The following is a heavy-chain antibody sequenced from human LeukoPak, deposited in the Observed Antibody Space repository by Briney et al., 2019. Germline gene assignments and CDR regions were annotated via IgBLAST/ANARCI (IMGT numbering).Heavy chain of an antibody. V-gene: IGHV4-34*01. Sequence: SETLSLTCAVYGGSFSGYYWSWIRQPPGKGLEWIGEINHSGSTNYNPSLKSRVTISVDTSKNQFSLKLSSVTAADTAVYYCARPQRGYCSGGSCYRPRNWFDPWGQGTLVTVSS. J-gene: IGHJ5*02. D-gene: IGHD2-15*01. CDR3: ARPQRGYCSGGSCYRPRNWFDP. CDR2: INHSGST. CDR1: GGSFSGYY.